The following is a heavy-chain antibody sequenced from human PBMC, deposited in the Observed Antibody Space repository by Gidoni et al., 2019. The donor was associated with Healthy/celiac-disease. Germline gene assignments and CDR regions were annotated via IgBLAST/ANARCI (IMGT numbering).Heavy chain of an antibody. D-gene: IGHD3-22*01. J-gene: IGHJ4*02. V-gene: IGHV3-30*04. CDR1: GFTVSRYA. Sequence: QVQLVESGGGVGQPGRSPGLSCAASGFTVSRYAMHWVRQAPGKGLAWVAVISYDGRDKYYADSVKGRFTISRDNSKNTLYLQMNSLRAEDTAVYYCASSPSLYYYDSSGYYYFWGQGTLVTVSS. CDR2: ISYDGRDK. CDR3: ASSPSLYYYDSSGYYYF.